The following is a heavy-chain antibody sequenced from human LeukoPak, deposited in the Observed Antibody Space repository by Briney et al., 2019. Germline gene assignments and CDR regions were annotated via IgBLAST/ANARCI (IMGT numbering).Heavy chain of an antibody. CDR2: IYYSGNT. V-gene: IGHV4-39*01. Sequence: PSETLSLTCTVSGDSISTSNSYWGWIRQPPGKGLEWIGSIYYSGNTYYNASLKSRVTISVDTSKNQFSLKLTSVTAADTAVYYCARASYSYDINGWVPFDYWGQGTLVTVSS. CDR1: GDSISTSNSY. J-gene: IGHJ4*02. D-gene: IGHD3-22*01. CDR3: ARASYSYDINGWVPFDY.